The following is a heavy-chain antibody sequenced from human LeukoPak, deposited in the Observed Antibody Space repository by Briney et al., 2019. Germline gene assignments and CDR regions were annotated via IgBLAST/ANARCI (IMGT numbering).Heavy chain of an antibody. D-gene: IGHD6-13*01. V-gene: IGHV1-2*06. CDR1: GYTFTGYY. Sequence: ASVKVSCKASGYTFTGYYMHWVRQAPGQGLEWMGRINPNSGGTNYAQKFQGRVTMTRDTSISTAYMELSRLRSDYTAVYYCARDRIAAAGNWFDPCGQGTLVTVSS. J-gene: IGHJ5*02. CDR3: ARDRIAAAGNWFDP. CDR2: INPNSGGT.